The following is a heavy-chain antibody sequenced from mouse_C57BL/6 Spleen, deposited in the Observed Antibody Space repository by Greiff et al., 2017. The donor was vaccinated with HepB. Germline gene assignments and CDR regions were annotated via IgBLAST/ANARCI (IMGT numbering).Heavy chain of an antibody. CDR2: ISDGGSYT. CDR3: ARDRGKGSSY. Sequence: EVQLVESGGGLVKPGGSLKLSCAASGFTFSSYAMSWVRQTPEKRLEWVATISDGGSYTYYPDNVKGRFTISRDNAKNNLYLQMSHLKSEDTAMYYCARDRGKGSSYWGQGTLVTVSA. V-gene: IGHV5-4*01. J-gene: IGHJ3*01. D-gene: IGHD2-1*01. CDR1: GFTFSSYA.